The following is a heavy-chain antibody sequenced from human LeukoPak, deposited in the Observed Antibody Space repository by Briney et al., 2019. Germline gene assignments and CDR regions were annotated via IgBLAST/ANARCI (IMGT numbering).Heavy chain of an antibody. V-gene: IGHV1-69*13. CDR2: IIPIFGTA. D-gene: IGHD3-10*01. J-gene: IGHJ6*03. CDR1: GGTFSSYA. Sequence: GASVKVSCKASGGTFSSYAISWVRQAPGQGLEWMGGIIPIFGTANYAQKFQGRVTITADESTSTAYMELSSLRSEDTAVYYCARWDYYGSGSTLRPERYYYYMDVWGKGTTVTISS. CDR3: ARWDYYGSGSTLRPERYYYYMDV.